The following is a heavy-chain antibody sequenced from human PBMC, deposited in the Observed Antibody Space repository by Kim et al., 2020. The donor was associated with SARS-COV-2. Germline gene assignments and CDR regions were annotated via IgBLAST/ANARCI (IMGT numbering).Heavy chain of an antibody. CDR3: ARGWSSTPSMGNWFDP. J-gene: IGHJ5*02. Sequence: GGSLRLSCAASGFTFSDHYMSWIRQAPGKGLEWVSYIGTSGSIIYYADSVRGRFTISRDNAKNSLYLQMNSLRADDTAVYYCARGWSSTPSMGNWFDPWG. V-gene: IGHV3-11*01. D-gene: IGHD2-2*01. CDR1: GFTFSDHY. CDR2: IGTSGSII.